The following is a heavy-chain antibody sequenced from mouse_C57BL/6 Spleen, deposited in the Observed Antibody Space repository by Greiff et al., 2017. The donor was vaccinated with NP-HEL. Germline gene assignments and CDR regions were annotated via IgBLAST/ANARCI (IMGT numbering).Heavy chain of an antibody. V-gene: IGHV1-69*01. CDR1: GYTFTSYW. CDR2: IDPSDSYT. Sequence: VKLQESGAELVMPGASVKLSCKASGYTFTSYWMHWVKQRPGQGLEWIGEIDPSDSYTNYNQKFKGKSTLTVDKSSSTAYMQLSSLTSEDSAVYYCARRGYDGYYFDYWGQGTTLTVSS. D-gene: IGHD2-3*01. J-gene: IGHJ2*01. CDR3: ARRGYDGYYFDY.